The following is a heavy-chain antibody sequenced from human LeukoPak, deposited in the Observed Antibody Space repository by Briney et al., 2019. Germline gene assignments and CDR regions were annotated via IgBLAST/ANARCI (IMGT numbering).Heavy chain of an antibody. V-gene: IGHV1-69*04. J-gene: IGHJ5*02. CDR1: GGTFSSYT. CDR2: IIPILGIA. Sequence: SVKVSCKASGGTFSSYTISWVRQAPGQGLEWMGRIIPILGIANYAQKFQGRVTITADKSTSTAYMELSSLRSEDTAVYYCAREGVGSEGWFDPWGQGTLATVSS. CDR3: AREGVGSEGWFDP. D-gene: IGHD1-26*01.